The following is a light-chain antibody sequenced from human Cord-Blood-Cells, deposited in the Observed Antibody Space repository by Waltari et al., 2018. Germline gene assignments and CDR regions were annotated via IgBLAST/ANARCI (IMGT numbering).Light chain of an antibody. Sequence: EIVMTQSPATLSVSPGERDTLSCRASQSVSSNLAWYQQKPGQAPRLLSYGASTRATGIPARFSGSGSGTEFTLTISSLQSEDFAVYYCQQYNNWPPWTFGQGTKVEIK. V-gene: IGKV3-15*01. CDR1: QSVSSN. J-gene: IGKJ1*01. CDR3: QQYNNWPPWT. CDR2: GAS.